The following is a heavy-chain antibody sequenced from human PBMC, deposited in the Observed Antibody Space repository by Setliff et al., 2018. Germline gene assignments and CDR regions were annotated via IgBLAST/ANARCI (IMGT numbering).Heavy chain of an antibody. D-gene: IGHD6-13*01. CDR3: ARHASSGLQTFDF. CDR2: INHSGST. CDR1: GGSFSGYY. Sequence: SETLSLTCAVYGGSFSGYYWSWIRQPPGKGLEWIGEINHSGSTNYNPSLKSRVTISVDTSKNQFSLKLTSVTAADTAVYYCARHASSGLQTFDFWGQGALGTVSS. J-gene: IGHJ4*02. V-gene: IGHV4-34*01.